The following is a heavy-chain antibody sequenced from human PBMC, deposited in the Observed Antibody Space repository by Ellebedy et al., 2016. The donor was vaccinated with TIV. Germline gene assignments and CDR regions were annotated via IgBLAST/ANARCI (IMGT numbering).Heavy chain of an antibody. Sequence: GESLKISCAASGLTFSSYAMGWVRQAPGRGLEWVSAIDGTSYSTLYADSVEGRFTISRDNSKNTLYLQMNSLRVEDTAVYYCAKFRGLTWFGDFTDYWGQGTLVTVSS. V-gene: IGHV3-23*01. J-gene: IGHJ4*02. CDR3: AKFRGLTWFGDFTDY. CDR2: IDGTSYST. CDR1: GLTFSSYA. D-gene: IGHD3-10*01.